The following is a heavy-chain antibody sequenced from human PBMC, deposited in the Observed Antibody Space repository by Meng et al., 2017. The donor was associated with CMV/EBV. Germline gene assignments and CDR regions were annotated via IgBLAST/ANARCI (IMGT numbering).Heavy chain of an antibody. Sequence: ASVKVSCKASGYTLTSYGISWVRQAPGQGLEWMGWISAYNGNTNYAQKLQGRVTMTTDTSTSTAYMELRSLRSDDTAVYYCARDRNSEELVKAVDIWGQGTMVTVSS. J-gene: IGHJ3*02. CDR1: GYTLTSYG. D-gene: IGHD6-13*01. V-gene: IGHV1-18*01. CDR2: ISAYNGNT. CDR3: ARDRNSEELVKAVDI.